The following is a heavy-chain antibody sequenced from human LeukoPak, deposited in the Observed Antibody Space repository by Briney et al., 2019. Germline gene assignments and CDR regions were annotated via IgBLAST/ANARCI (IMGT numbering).Heavy chain of an antibody. CDR1: GFTFSSYS. D-gene: IGHD4-17*01. CDR2: ISSSSSYI. CDR3: AKEGGHYGDYDAAFDY. J-gene: IGHJ4*02. Sequence: GGSLRLSCAASGFTFSSYSMNWVRQAPGKGLEWVSSISSSSSYIYYADSVKGRFTISRDNSKNTLYLQMNSLRAEDTAVYYCAKEGGHYGDYDAAFDYWGQGTLVTVSS. V-gene: IGHV3-21*01.